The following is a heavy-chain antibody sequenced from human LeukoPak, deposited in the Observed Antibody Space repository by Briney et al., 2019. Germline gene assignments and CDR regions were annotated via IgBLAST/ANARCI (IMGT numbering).Heavy chain of an antibody. CDR2: INPSGGST. V-gene: IGHV1-46*01. CDR1: GYTFTDYY. CDR3: ASALSRCGDDCWFDP. J-gene: IGHJ5*02. Sequence: ASVKVSCKASGYTFTDYYIHWVRQAPGQGLEWMGIINPSGGSTSYAQKFQGRVTMTRDTSTSTVYMELSSLRSEDTAVYYCASALSRCGDDCWFDPWGQGTLVTVSS. D-gene: IGHD2-21*02.